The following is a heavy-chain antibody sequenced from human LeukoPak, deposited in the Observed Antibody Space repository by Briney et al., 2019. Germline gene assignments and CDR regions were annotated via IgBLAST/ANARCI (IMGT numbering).Heavy chain of an antibody. V-gene: IGHV3-73*01. Sequence: GGSLRLSCAASGFTFSGSAMHWVRQASGKGLEWVGRIRSKANSYATAYAASVKGRFTISRDDSKNTAYLQMNSLKTEDTAVYYCAKDRCSSSPDLCNWFDPWGQGTLVTVSS. CDR2: IRSKANSYAT. CDR1: GFTFSGSA. D-gene: IGHD6-6*01. J-gene: IGHJ5*02. CDR3: AKDRCSSSPDLCNWFDP.